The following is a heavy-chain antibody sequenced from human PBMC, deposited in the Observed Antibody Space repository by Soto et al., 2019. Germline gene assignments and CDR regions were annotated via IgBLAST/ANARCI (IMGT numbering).Heavy chain of an antibody. Sequence: KPGGSLRLSCAASGLNFGKCSMNWVRQPPGKGPEWLASISPSSTYIRYADSVKGRFTISRDNARNSLSLQMMNLRADDTAIYYCATDTGDIEVVPATTWGQGTLVTVSS. CDR3: ATDTGDIEVVPATT. D-gene: IGHD2-15*01. CDR2: ISPSSTYI. J-gene: IGHJ4*02. CDR1: GLNFGKCS. V-gene: IGHV3-21*04.